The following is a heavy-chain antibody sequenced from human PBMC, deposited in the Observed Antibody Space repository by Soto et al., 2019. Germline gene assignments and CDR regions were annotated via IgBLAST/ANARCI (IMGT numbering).Heavy chain of an antibody. D-gene: IGHD3-22*01. J-gene: IGHJ5*02. V-gene: IGHV1-69*13. CDR3: ARASFPYYDDSSGYPWFDP. CDR2: IIPIFGTA. Sequence: SVKVSCKASGGTFSSYAISWVRQAPGQGLEWMGGIIPIFGTANYAQKFQGRVTITADESTSTAYMELSSLRSEDTAVYYCARASFPYYDDSSGYPWFDPWGQGTLVTVSS. CDR1: GGTFSSYA.